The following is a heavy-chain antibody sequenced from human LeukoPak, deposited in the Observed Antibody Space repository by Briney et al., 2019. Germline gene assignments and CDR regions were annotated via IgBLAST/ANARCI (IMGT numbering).Heavy chain of an antibody. CDR3: ARSATVTTGYFDY. CDR2: IYSNGDT. CDR1: GGSISSTGHY. D-gene: IGHD4-17*01. J-gene: IGHJ4*02. V-gene: IGHV4-39*07. Sequence: SETLSLTCSVSGGSISSTGHYWGWIRQSPEKGLDWIGSIYSNGDTYYNPSVKSRVTMSVDTSKNQFSLKLTSMTAAETAVYYCARSATVTTGYFDYWGQGALVTVSS.